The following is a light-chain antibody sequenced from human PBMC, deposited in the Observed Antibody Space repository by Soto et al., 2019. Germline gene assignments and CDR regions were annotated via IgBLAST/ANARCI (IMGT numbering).Light chain of an antibody. CDR2: EVS. J-gene: IGLJ3*02. V-gene: IGLV2-8*01. CDR1: SSDVGGYNY. CDR3: SSYAGSNLWV. Sequence: QSALTQPPSASGSPGQSVTISCTGTSSDVGGYNYVSWYQQHPGKAPKLMIYEVSKRSSGVPDRFSGSKSGNTASLTVSGLQAEDEADYYCSSYAGSNLWVFGGGSKLTV.